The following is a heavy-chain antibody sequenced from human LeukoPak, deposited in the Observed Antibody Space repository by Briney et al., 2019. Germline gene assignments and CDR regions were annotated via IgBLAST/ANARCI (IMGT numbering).Heavy chain of an antibody. CDR2: LSGSGGGT. Sequence: PGGSLRLSCAASGFTFNTYAMSWVRQAPGKGLEWVSALSGSGGGTHYADAVKGRFTISRDNSKNTLYLQMNSLRAADTAVYYCAKGGGYSGDYVSAYWGQGTLVTVSS. V-gene: IGHV3-23*01. CDR1: GFTFNTYA. CDR3: AKGGGYSGDYVSAY. J-gene: IGHJ4*02. D-gene: IGHD4-17*01.